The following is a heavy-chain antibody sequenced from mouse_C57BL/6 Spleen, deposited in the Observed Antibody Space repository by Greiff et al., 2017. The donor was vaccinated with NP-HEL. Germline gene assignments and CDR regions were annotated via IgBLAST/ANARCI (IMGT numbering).Heavy chain of an antibody. V-gene: IGHV5-4*01. CDR2: ISDGGSYT. J-gene: IGHJ3*01. D-gene: IGHD3-2*02. CDR3: ARDWRQLRLEVSY. CDR1: GFTFSSYA. Sequence: EVHLVESGGGLVKPGGSLKLSCAASGFTFSSYAMSWVRQTPEKRLEWVATISDGGSYTYYPDNVKGRFTISRDNAKNNLYLQMSHLKSEDTAMYYCARDWRQLRLEVSYWGQGTLVTVSA.